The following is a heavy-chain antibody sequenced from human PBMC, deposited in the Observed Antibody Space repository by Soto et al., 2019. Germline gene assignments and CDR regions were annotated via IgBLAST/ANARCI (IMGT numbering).Heavy chain of an antibody. CDR3: AREEDYYGSGSYYNKYNWFDP. D-gene: IGHD3-10*01. CDR1: GGSISSYY. Sequence: QVQLQESGPGLVKPSETLSLTCTVSGGSISSYYWSWIRQSAGKGLEWIGRIYSHGTTNYNPSLKSRVTVSVDPSKNQVSRRLTSVTAADTAVYYCAREEDYYGSGSYYNKYNWFDPWGQGTLVTVSS. V-gene: IGHV4-4*07. CDR2: IYSHGTT. J-gene: IGHJ5*02.